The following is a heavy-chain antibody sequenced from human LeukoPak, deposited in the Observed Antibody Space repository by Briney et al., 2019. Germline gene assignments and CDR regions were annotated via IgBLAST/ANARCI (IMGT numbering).Heavy chain of an antibody. CDR3: ARGGPLNYYGSGTSIYPYYYYMDV. V-gene: IGHV1-46*01. CDR1: GYTFTSYY. D-gene: IGHD3-10*01. Sequence: ASVKVSCKASGYTFTSYYMHWVRQAPGQGLEWMGIINPSGGSTSYAQKFQGRVTMTRDMSTSTVYMELSSLRSEDTAVYYCARGGPLNYYGSGTSIYPYYYYMDVWGKGTTVTVSS. CDR2: INPSGGST. J-gene: IGHJ6*03.